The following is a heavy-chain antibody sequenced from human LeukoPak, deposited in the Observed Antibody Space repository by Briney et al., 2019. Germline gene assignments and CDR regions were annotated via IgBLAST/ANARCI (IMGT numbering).Heavy chain of an antibody. D-gene: IGHD3-9*01. CDR3: ATAMRCCDWLPPY. CDR1: GYTLTELS. V-gene: IGHV1-24*01. J-gene: IGHJ4*02. Sequence: ASVTVSCTVSGYTLTELSMHWVRQAPGKGLEGRGGFDPEDGETIYAQKFQGRVTMTEDTSTDTAYMELSSLRSEDTAVYYCATAMRCCDWLPPYWGQGTLVTVSS. CDR2: FDPEDGET.